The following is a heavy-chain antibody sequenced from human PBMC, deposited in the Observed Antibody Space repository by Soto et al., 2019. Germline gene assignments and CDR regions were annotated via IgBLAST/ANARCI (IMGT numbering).Heavy chain of an antibody. CDR1: GFTFDDYA. Sequence: EVQLVESGGGLVQPGRSLRLSCAASGFTFDDYAMHWVRQAPGKGLEWVSGISWNSGSIGYADSVTGRFTISRDNAKNSLYLQINSLRAEDTALYYCAKGTDPTLTIHILDYWGQGTLVTVSS. CDR3: AKGTDPTLTIHILDY. D-gene: IGHD3-3*01. V-gene: IGHV3-9*01. J-gene: IGHJ4*02. CDR2: ISWNSGSI.